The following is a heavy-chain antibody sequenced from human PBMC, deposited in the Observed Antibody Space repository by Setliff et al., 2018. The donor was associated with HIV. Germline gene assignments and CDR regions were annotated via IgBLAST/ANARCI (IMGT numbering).Heavy chain of an antibody. CDR2: ISTYSGGT. V-gene: IGHV1-2*04. D-gene: IGHD1-26*01. J-gene: IGHJ3*02. CDR3: ARRMELADAFDI. CDR1: GYTFTTYG. Sequence: ASVKVSCKSSGYTFTTYGLSWVRQAPGQGLEWMGWISTYSGGTNYAQKFQGWVTMTRDTSISAAYMELSRLRSDDTAVYYCARRMELADAFDIWGQGTMVTVSS.